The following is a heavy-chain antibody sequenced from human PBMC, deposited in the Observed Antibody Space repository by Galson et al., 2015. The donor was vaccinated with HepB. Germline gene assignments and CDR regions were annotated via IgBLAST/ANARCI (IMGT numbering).Heavy chain of an antibody. CDR3: ARDFEGYCSSTSCYRGGGMDV. CDR1: GFTVSSYY. J-gene: IGHJ6*02. D-gene: IGHD2-2*01. CDR2: ICSGGST. V-gene: IGHV3-66*01. Sequence: SLRLSCAASGFTVSSYYMSWVRQAPGKGLEWVSVICSGGSTYYADSVKGRFTISRDNSKNTLYLQMNSLRAEDTAVYYCARDFEGYCSSTSCYRGGGMDVWGQGTTVTVSS.